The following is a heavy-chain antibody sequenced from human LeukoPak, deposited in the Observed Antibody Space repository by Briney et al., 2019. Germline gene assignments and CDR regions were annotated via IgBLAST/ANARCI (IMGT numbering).Heavy chain of an antibody. CDR1: GYTLTELS. V-gene: IGHV1-69*13. D-gene: IGHD3-22*01. CDR2: IIPIFGTA. CDR3: ARGPNYYDSSGYYHPSDY. J-gene: IGHJ4*02. Sequence: GASVKVSCKVSGYTLTELSMHWVRQAPGKGLEWMGGIIPIFGTANYAQKFQGRVTITADESTSTAYMELSSLRSEDTAVYYCARGPNYYDSSGYYHPSDYWGQGTLVTVSS.